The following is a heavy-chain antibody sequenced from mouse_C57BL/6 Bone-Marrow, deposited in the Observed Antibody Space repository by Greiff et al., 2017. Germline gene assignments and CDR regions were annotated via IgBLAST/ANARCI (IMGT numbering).Heavy chain of an antibody. V-gene: IGHV2-2*01. CDR3: AREGGYYGPFAY. CDR2: IWSGGST. D-gene: IGHD1-1*01. J-gene: IGHJ3*01. CDR1: GFSLTSYG. Sequence: QVQLQQSGPGLVQPSQRLSITCKASGFSLTSYGVHWVRQSPGQGLEWLGVIWSGGSTKYNAAFISSQSICKDNSKSQAFLKLSSLQADDTAIYYCAREGGYYGPFAYWGQGTLVTVSA.